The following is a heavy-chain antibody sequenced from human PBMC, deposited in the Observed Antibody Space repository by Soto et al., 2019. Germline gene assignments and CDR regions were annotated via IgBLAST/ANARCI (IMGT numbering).Heavy chain of an antibody. V-gene: IGHV6-1*01. CDR2: TYYRSKWYN. D-gene: IGHD6-13*01. CDR1: GDSVSSNSAA. CDR3: ARDLSSSSWLYYYYYYMDV. Sequence: SQTLSLTCAISGDSVSSNSAAWNWIRQSPSRGLEWLGRTYYRSKWYNDYAVSVKSRITINPDTSKNQFSLQLNSVTPEDTAVYYCARDLSSSSWLYYYYYYMDVWGKGTTVTVSS. J-gene: IGHJ6*03.